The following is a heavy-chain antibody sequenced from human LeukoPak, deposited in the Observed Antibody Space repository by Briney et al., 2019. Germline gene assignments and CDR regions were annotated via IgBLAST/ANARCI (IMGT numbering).Heavy chain of an antibody. V-gene: IGHV3-43*02. J-gene: IGHJ6*02. CDR2: ISGDGGST. CDR3: AKDGTVTTVSGMDV. D-gene: IGHD4-17*01. CDR1: GFTFADYA. Sequence: GGSLRLSCAASGFTFADYAMHWVRQPPGKGLEWVSLISGDGGSTYYADSVKGRFTISRDNSKKSLYLQMNSLRTEDTALYYCAKDGTVTTVSGMDVWGQGTTVTVSS.